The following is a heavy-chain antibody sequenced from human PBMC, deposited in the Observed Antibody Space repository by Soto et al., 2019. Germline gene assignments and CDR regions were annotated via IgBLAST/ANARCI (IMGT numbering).Heavy chain of an antibody. CDR2: IYYSGST. CDR3: ARGEEQLVRGYFDY. CDR1: GGSISSGDYY. V-gene: IGHV4-30-4*01. J-gene: IGHJ4*02. D-gene: IGHD6-13*01. Sequence: PSETLSLTCTVSGGSISSGDYYWSWIRQPPGKGLEWIGYIYYSGSTYYNTSLKSRVTITVDTSKNQFSLKLSSVTAADTAVYYCARGEEQLVRGYFDYWGQGTLVTVSS.